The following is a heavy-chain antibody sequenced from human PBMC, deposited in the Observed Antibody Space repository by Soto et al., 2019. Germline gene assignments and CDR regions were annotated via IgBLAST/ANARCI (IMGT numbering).Heavy chain of an antibody. CDR1: GFTFSNAW. Sequence: EVQLVESGGGLVKPGGSLRLSCAASGFTFSNAWMNWVCQAPGMGLEWVGRIKSKTDGGTTDYAAPVKGRFTISRDDSKNTLYLQMNSLKTEDTAVYYCTTVYLVATRGDDAFDIWGQGTMVTVSS. V-gene: IGHV3-15*07. D-gene: IGHD5-12*01. J-gene: IGHJ3*02. CDR2: IKSKTDGGTT. CDR3: TTVYLVATRGDDAFDI.